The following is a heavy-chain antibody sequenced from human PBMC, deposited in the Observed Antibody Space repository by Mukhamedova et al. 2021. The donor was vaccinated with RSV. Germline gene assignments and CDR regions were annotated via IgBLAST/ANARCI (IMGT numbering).Heavy chain of an antibody. CDR2: IYDSGST. CDR3: ARVVRALDSVFGDYYFYMVL. Sequence: GLDWVSVIYDSGSTFYAGSVKGRFSISRESSKNTIYLQMNSLTAEDTAVYYCARVVRALDSVFGDYYFYMVLWATVSTVTV. V-gene: IGHV3-53*01. J-gene: IGHJ6*03. D-gene: IGHD3-3*01.